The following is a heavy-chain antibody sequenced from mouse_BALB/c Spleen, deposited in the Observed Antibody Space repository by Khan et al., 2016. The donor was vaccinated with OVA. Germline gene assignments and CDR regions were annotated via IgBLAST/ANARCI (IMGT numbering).Heavy chain of an antibody. V-gene: IGHV1S132*01. CDR2: IFPGTDTT. CDR3: ARGYFGNYEFVY. D-gene: IGHD2-1*01. Sequence: VQLQESGAELVKPGASVKLSCKTSGYTFTSYWIQWVKQRPGQGLGWIGQIFPGTDTTYYNENFKGKATLTVDTSSSTAYMQLSSLTSEDSAVYFCARGYFGNYEFVYWGQGTLVTVSP. CDR1: GYTFTSYW. J-gene: IGHJ3*01.